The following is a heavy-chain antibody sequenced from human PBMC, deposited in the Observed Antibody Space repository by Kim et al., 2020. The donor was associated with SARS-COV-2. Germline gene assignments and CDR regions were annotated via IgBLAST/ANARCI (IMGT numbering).Heavy chain of an antibody. D-gene: IGHD3-22*01. V-gene: IGHV1-69*04. CDR3: ARAYYYDSSGYHY. J-gene: IGHJ4*02. Sequence: YAQKFQGRVTITADKSTSTAYMELSSLRAEDTAVYYCARAYYYDSSGYHYWGQGTLVTVSS.